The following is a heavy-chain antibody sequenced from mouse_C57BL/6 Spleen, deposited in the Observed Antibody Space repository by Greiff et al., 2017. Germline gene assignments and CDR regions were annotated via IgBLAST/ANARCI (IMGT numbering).Heavy chain of an antibody. CDR1: GFTFNTYA. D-gene: IGHD1-1*01. CDR2: IRSKSSNYAT. J-gene: IGHJ4*01. Sequence: DVMLVESGGGLVQPKGSLKLSCAASGFTFNTYAMHWVRQAPGKGLEWVARIRSKSSNYATYYADSVKDRFTISRDDSQSMLYLQMNNLKTEDTAMYYCVRTLTTVARYAMDYWGQGTSVTVSS. CDR3: VRTLTTVARYAMDY. V-gene: IGHV10-3*01.